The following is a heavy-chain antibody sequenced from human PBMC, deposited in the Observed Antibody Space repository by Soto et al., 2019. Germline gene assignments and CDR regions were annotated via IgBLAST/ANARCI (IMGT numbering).Heavy chain of an antibody. CDR2: ISDDGGNE. D-gene: IGHD2-2*02. J-gene: IGHJ4*02. V-gene: IGHV3-30-3*01. Sequence: QVQLVESGGGVVQPGRSLRLSCAASGFTFTQYAMHWVRQAPDKGLEWLTFISDDGGNEYYADSVKGRFTISRDNSRKMLYLQMNSLRLEDTAVYYCARGRYMTLYYFDYWGQGTLVTVSS. CDR1: GFTFTQYA. CDR3: ARGRYMTLYYFDY.